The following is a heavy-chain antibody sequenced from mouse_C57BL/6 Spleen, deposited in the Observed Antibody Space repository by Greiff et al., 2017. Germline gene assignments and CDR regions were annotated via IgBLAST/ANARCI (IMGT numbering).Heavy chain of an antibody. CDR3: ARTAITTVVAKYFDV. V-gene: IGHV5-17*01. CDR2: ISSGSSTI. D-gene: IGHD1-1*01. CDR1: GFTFSDYG. J-gene: IGHJ1*03. Sequence: EVKLVESGGGLVKPGGSLKLSCAASGFTFSDYGMHWVRQAPEKGLEWVAYISSGSSTIYYAETVKGRFTISRDNAKNTLFLQMTSLRSEDTAMYYCARTAITTVVAKYFDVWGTGTTVTVSS.